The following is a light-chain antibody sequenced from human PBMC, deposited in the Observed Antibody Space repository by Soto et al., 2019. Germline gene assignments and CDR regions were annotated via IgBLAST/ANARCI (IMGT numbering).Light chain of an antibody. J-gene: IGLJ1*01. CDR1: SSDVGGYNY. Sequence: QSALTQPPSASGSPGQSVTISCTGTSSDVGGYNYVSWYQHHPGKAPKLIIYEVCKRPSGVPDRFSGSKSGNTAALTVSGLQAEDEADYYCSSYVGTNSYVFGTGTKVTVL. CDR2: EVC. CDR3: SSYVGTNSYV. V-gene: IGLV2-8*01.